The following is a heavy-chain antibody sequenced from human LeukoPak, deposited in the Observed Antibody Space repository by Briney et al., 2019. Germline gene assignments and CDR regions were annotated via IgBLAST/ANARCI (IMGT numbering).Heavy chain of an antibody. V-gene: IGHV4-34*01. D-gene: IGHD1-26*01. CDR2: INHSGST. CDR3: ATSRWGRFGY. J-gene: IGHJ4*02. CDR1: GGSFSGYY. Sequence: PSETLSLTCAVYGGSFSGYYWSWIRQPPGKGLEWIGEINHSGSTNYNPSLKSRVTISVDTSKNQFSLKLSSVTAADTAVYYCATSRWGRFGYWGLGTLVTVSS.